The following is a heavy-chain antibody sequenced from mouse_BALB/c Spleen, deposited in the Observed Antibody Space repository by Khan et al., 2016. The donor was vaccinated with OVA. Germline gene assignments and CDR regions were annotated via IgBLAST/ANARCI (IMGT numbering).Heavy chain of an antibody. CDR1: GYTFTNYW. V-gene: IGHV1-63*02. CDR3: TRWATWFFDV. CDR2: IYPRGYYT. J-gene: IGHJ1*01. D-gene: IGHD3-1*01. Sequence: QVQLQQSGTELIRPGTSVKMSCKASGYTFTNYWLGWVKQRPGHGLEWIGDIYPRGYYTNYNEKFKGKATLTVDTSSNTAYMQLSSLTSEDSAVYFGTRWATWFFDVWGAGTTVTVSS.